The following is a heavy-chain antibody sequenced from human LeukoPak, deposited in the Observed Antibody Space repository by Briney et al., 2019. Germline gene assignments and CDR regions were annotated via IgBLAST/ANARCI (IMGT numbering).Heavy chain of an antibody. V-gene: IGHV3-30*02. CDR2: IRYDGSNK. Sequence: QPGGSLRLSCAASGFTFSSYGMHWVRQAPGKGLEWVAFIRYDGSNKYYADSVKGRFTISRDNAKNSLYLQMNSLRAEDTALYYCARGSYCSRTSCYNSYYYYMDVWGKGTTVTVSS. CDR3: ARGSYCSRTSCYNSYYYYMDV. J-gene: IGHJ6*03. CDR1: GFTFSSYG. D-gene: IGHD2-2*02.